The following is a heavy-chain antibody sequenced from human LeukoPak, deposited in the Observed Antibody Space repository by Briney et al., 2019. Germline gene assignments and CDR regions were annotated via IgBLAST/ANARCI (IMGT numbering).Heavy chain of an antibody. CDR3: ARDLYLSY. D-gene: IGHD2-8*01. CDR2: IYSGDST. V-gene: IGHV3-53*01. J-gene: IGHJ4*02. CDR1: GFTVSSNY. Sequence: GGSLGLSCVASGFTVSSNYMSWVRQAPGKGLEWVSVIYSGDSTYYADSVKGRFTISRDNSKNTLYLQMNSLRAEDTAVYYCARDLYLSYWGQGTLVTVSS.